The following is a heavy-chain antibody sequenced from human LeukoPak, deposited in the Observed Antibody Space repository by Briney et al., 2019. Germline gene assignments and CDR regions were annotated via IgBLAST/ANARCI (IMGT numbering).Heavy chain of an antibody. CDR2: IYSGGTT. Sequence: PGGSLRLSCAASGFTFSSYGMHWVRQAPGKGLEWVSVIYSGGTTYYADSVKGRFTISRDNSKNTLYLQMGSLRAEDTAVYYCATVASGGHYHYMDVWGRGTTVTVSS. CDR1: GFTFSSYG. CDR3: ATVASGGHYHYMDV. J-gene: IGHJ6*03. D-gene: IGHD3-10*01. V-gene: IGHV3-NL1*01.